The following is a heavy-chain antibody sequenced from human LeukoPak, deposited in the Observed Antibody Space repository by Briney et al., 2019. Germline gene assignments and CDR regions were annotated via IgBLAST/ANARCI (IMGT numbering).Heavy chain of an antibody. Sequence: GGSLRLSCAASGFTFNSYAMTWVRQGPGKGLEWVSAISGSGGSTYYADSVKGRFTISRDTAKNSLYLQMNSLRAEDTAVYYCARLRGYSYGLDYWGQGILVTVSS. CDR2: ISGSGGST. CDR1: GFTFNSYA. CDR3: ARLRGYSYGLDY. J-gene: IGHJ4*02. D-gene: IGHD5-18*01. V-gene: IGHV3-23*01.